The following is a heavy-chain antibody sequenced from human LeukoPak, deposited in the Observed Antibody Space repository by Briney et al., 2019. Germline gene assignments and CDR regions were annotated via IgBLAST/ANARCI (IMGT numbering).Heavy chain of an antibody. CDR2: ISSSGSTI. D-gene: IGHD6-13*01. CDR1: GFTFSSYE. CDR3: ARDRTRAAGCAFDI. Sequence: GGSLRLSCAASGFTFSSYEMNWVRQAPGKGLEWVSYISSSGSTIYYADSVKGRFTISRDNAKNSLYLQMNSLRAEDTAVYYCARDRTRAAGCAFDIWGQGTMVTVSS. V-gene: IGHV3-48*03. J-gene: IGHJ3*02.